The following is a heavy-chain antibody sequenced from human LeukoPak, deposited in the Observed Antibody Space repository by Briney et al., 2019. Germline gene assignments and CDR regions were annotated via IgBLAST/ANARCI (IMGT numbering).Heavy chain of an antibody. V-gene: IGHV4-34*01. J-gene: IGHJ4*02. CDR3: ARGRSYSDY. CDR2: INHSGST. CDR1: GGSISSYY. Sequence: KPSETLSLTCTVSGGSISSYYWSWIRQPPGKGLEWIGEINHSGSTNYNPSLKSRVTISVDTSKNQFSLKLSSVTAADTAVYYCARGRSYSDYWGQGTLVTVSS.